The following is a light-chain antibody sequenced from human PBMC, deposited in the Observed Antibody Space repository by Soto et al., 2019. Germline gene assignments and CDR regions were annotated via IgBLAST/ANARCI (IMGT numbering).Light chain of an antibody. CDR1: KSVSSSY. Sequence: EIALAQTPGTLSLSPGERATLSCRASKSVSSSYLAWYQQKPGQAPRLLIYGASSRATGIPDRFSGSGSGTDFTLTISSLEPEDFAVYYCQQYGNLPRTFGQGTKVDIK. V-gene: IGKV3-20*01. CDR3: QQYGNLPRT. CDR2: GAS. J-gene: IGKJ1*01.